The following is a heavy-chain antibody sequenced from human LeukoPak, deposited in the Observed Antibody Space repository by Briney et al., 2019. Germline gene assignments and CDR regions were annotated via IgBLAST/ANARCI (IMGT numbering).Heavy chain of an antibody. J-gene: IGHJ4*02. D-gene: IGHD3-10*01. Sequence: PGGSLRPPCVALGVTFSSYTRGWVRHAPGKGLEWVANIKQVGSEKYYVASVKGRFTISRDNAKNSLYLQMNCLRAEDTAVYYCARGHRSGIYWGQGTLVTVSS. CDR1: GVTFSSYT. CDR2: IKQVGSEK. V-gene: IGHV3-7*01. CDR3: ARGHRSGIY.